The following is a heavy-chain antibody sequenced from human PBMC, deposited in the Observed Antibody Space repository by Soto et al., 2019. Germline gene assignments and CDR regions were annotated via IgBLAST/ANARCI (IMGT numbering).Heavy chain of an antibody. Sequence: ASETLSLTCSVSGGSISSYYWGWIRQFPGKGLEWIGFIYYSGNTHYNPSLKSRVTISLDASKNQFSLKVNSVTAADTAVYYCAALQSSSPFFDYWGQGTLVTVSS. J-gene: IGHJ4*02. CDR1: GGSISSYY. CDR2: IYYSGNT. CDR3: AALQSSSPFFDY. D-gene: IGHD2-15*01. V-gene: IGHV4-59*01.